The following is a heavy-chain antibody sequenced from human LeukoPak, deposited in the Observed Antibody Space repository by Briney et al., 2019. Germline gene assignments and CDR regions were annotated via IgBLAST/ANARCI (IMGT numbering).Heavy chain of an antibody. J-gene: IGHJ4*02. Sequence: GGSLRLSCVGSGFIFSHYWMSWVRQAPGKGLEWVANIKPDGSERHHVDSVKGRFTFSRDNAKNSLYLQMNSLRAEDTAVYYCARLCWGIQPAGFDSWGQGTLVTVSS. CDR3: ARLCWGIQPAGFDS. CDR2: IKPDGSER. D-gene: IGHD3-10*02. V-gene: IGHV3-7*01. CDR1: GFIFSHYW.